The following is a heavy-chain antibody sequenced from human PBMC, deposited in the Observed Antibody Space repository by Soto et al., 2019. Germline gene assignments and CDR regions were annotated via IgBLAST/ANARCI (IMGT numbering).Heavy chain of an antibody. D-gene: IGHD3-3*01. J-gene: IGHJ4*02. CDR3: ARAPSYDFWSGYHSFDY. V-gene: IGHV1-18*04. CDR2: ISAYNGNT. Sequence: ASVKVSCKASGYTFTSYGISWVRQAPGQGLEWMGWISAYNGNTNYAQKFQGRVTITADESTSTAYMELSSLRSEDTAVYYCARAPSYDFWSGYHSFDYWGQGTLVTVSS. CDR1: GYTFTSYG.